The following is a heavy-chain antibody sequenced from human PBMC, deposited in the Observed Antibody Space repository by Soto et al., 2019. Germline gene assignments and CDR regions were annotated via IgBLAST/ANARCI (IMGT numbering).Heavy chain of an antibody. CDR2: AHHSGRT. J-gene: IGHJ4*02. Sequence: QVQLQESGPGLLKPSGTLSLTCTVSGDSMSSSNWWNWVRQPPGKGLEWIGEAHHSGRTNYNPSLKTRVTISVDRSQNLFSLKLASVTAADTAVYYWVRYEATALDYWGQGILVTVSS. CDR3: VRYEATALDY. D-gene: IGHD3-16*01. V-gene: IGHV4-4*02. CDR1: GDSMSSSNW.